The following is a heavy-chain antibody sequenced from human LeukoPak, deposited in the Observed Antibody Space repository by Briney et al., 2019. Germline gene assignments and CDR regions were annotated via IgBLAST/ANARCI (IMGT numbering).Heavy chain of an antibody. Sequence: GGSLRLSCAASGFTFSGYWMHWVRQAPGKGPVWVSRINSDGSSTTYADSVKGRFTLSRDNAKNTLYLQMNSLRAEDTAVYYCARDRAYSYGEFDYWGQGTLVSVSS. CDR3: ARDRAYSYGEFDY. D-gene: IGHD5-18*01. CDR1: GFTFSGYW. CDR2: INSDGSST. V-gene: IGHV3-74*01. J-gene: IGHJ4*02.